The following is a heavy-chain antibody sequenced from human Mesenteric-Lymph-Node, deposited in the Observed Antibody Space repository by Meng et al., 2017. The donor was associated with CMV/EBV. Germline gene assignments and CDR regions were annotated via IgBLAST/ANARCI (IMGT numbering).Heavy chain of an antibody. J-gene: IGHJ4*02. Sequence: LSLTCAASGFTFSSHALHWVRQAPGKGLEYVSGFSTIGGTIYYADSVKGRFTISRDNSKNTLYLQMGSLRAEDMAVYYCAREGDYYYDSSGYYFDYWGQGTLVTVSS. CDR3: AREGDYYYDSSGYYFDY. CDR1: GFTFSSHA. CDR2: FSTIGGTI. V-gene: IGHV3-64*02. D-gene: IGHD3-22*01.